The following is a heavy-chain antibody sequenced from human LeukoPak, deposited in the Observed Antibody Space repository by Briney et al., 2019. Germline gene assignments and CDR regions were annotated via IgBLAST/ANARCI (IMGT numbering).Heavy chain of an antibody. CDR1: GFSFSTSW. CDR3: AKATVTTSLRYFDY. D-gene: IGHD4-17*01. CDR2: ISGSGGST. V-gene: IGHV3-23*01. J-gene: IGHJ4*02. Sequence: GGSLRLSCAASGFSFSTSWMHWVRQAPGKGLEWVSAISGSGGSTYYADSVKGRFTISRDNSKNTLYLQMNSLRAEDTAVYYCAKATVTTSLRYFDYWGQGTLVTVSS.